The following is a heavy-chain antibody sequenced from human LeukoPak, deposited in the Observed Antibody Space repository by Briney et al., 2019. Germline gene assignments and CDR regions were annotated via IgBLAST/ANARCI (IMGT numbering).Heavy chain of an antibody. Sequence: ETLSLTCTVSGASIRSSSYFWGWVRQAPGKGLEWVANIKQDGSEKYYVDSVKGRFTISRDNAKNSLYLQMNSLRAEDTAVYYCARDDYDFWSGHRYGMDVWGQGTTVTVSS. CDR3: ARDDYDFWSGHRYGMDV. CDR2: IKQDGSEK. V-gene: IGHV3-7*01. D-gene: IGHD3-3*01. CDR1: GASIRSSSYF. J-gene: IGHJ6*02.